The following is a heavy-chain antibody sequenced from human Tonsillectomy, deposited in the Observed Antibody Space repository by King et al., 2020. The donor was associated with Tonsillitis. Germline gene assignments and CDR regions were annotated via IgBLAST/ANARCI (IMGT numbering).Heavy chain of an antibody. Sequence: VQLVESGGGLVQPGGSLRLSCAASGFSFSSYAMSWVRQAPGKGLEWVSAISGSGGSTYNADSVKGRLTISRDNSRNTLYLQMNSLRAEDTAVYYCAKAKGLHYDFWSGYYYFDYWGQGTLVTVSS. J-gene: IGHJ4*02. V-gene: IGHV3-23*04. CDR3: AKAKGLHYDFWSGYYYFDY. D-gene: IGHD3-3*01. CDR2: ISGSGGST. CDR1: GFSFSSYA.